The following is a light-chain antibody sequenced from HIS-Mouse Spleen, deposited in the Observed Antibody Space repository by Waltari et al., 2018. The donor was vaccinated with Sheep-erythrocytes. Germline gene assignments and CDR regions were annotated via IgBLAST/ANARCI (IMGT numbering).Light chain of an antibody. J-gene: IGKJ4*01. CDR1: QSISSY. CDR3: QQSYSTPPS. V-gene: IGKV1-39*01. CDR2: AAS. Sequence: DIQMTQSPSSLSASVGDRVTITCRASQSISSYLNWYQQKPGKAPKLLIYAASSLQSGVPSMCSGSGSWTEFTLTISSLQPEDFATYYCQQSYSTPPSFGGGTKVEIK.